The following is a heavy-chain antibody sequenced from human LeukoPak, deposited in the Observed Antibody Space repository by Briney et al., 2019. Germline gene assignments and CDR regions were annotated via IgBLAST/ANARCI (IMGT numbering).Heavy chain of an antibody. Sequence: GRSLRISCAASGFTFSHHGMHWVRQAPGKGLEWVAVIWSDGSNRFYAGPVKGRFTISRDNSRNTVFLQMNSLRAEDTAMYYCARDAQRGFDYSNSLRYWGHGTLVTVSS. CDR2: IWSDGSNR. J-gene: IGHJ4*01. V-gene: IGHV3-33*01. D-gene: IGHD4-11*01. CDR1: GFTFSHHG. CDR3: ARDAQRGFDYSNSLRY.